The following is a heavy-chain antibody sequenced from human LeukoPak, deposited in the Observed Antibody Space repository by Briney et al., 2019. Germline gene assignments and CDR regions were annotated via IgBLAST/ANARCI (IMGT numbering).Heavy chain of an antibody. CDR3: ARATRRLYYMDV. CDR2: INSDGSST. J-gene: IGHJ6*03. V-gene: IGHV3-74*01. Sequence: GGSLRLSCAASGFTFRSYWMHWVRLPPGKGLVWVSRINSDGSSTSYADSVKGRFTISRDNAKNTLYLRVNSLRAEDTAVYYCARATRRLYYMDVWGKGTTVTISS. CDR1: GFTFRSYW. D-gene: IGHD2-2*01.